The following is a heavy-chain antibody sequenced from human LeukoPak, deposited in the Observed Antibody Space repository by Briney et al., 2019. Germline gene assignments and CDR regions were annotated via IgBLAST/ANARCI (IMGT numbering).Heavy chain of an antibody. CDR3: AREFDYYDSSGYLN. Sequence: GGSLRLSCAASGFTFGSYAVSWVRQAPGKGLEWVSGIGGSGSLTYYADSVKGRFTISRDNSKNTLYLQMNSLRAEDTAVYYCAREFDYYDSSGYLNWGQGTLVTVSS. D-gene: IGHD3-22*01. CDR2: IGGSGSLT. J-gene: IGHJ4*02. CDR1: GFTFGSYA. V-gene: IGHV3-23*01.